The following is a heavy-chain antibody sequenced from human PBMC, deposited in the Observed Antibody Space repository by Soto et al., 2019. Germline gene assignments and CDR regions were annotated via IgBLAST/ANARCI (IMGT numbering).Heavy chain of an antibody. V-gene: IGHV4-39*01. Sequence: SETLSLTCTVSGGSIRSRSFYWGWISQPPGKGLEWIGSIYYSGSTYYNPSLKSRVTISVDTSKNQFSLKLSSVTAADTAVYYCARRGSGSYSDYWGQGTLVTVS. CDR2: IYYSGST. CDR3: ARRGSGSYSDY. J-gene: IGHJ4*02. CDR1: GGSIRSRSFY. D-gene: IGHD3-10*01.